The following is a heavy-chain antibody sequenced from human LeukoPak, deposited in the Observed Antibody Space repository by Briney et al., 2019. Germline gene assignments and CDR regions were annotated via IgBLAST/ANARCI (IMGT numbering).Heavy chain of an antibody. J-gene: IGHJ5*02. V-gene: IGHV1-69-2*01. CDR3: ATDSFGGDWFDP. Sequence: ASVKISCKAFGHTFTDYYIHWVQQAPGKGLEWMGRTDPEDGEIIYAEKFQGRVTITADTSTDTAYMSLSSLRSEDTAVYYCATDSFGGDWFDPWGQGTLVTVSS. CDR2: TDPEDGEI. CDR1: GHTFTDYY. D-gene: IGHD3-16*01.